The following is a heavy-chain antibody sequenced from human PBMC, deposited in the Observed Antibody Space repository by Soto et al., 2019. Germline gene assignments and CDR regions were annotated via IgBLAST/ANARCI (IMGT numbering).Heavy chain of an antibody. J-gene: IGHJ6*02. CDR2: ISAYNGNT. Sequence: VASVKVSCKASGYTITSYGISWVRQAPGQGLEWMGWISAYNGNTNYAQKLQGRVTMTTDTSTSTAYMELRSLRSDDTAVYYCAMVDNYVTPTPQDVWGQGTTVTSP. CDR3: AMVDNYVTPTPQDV. V-gene: IGHV1-18*01. CDR1: GYTITSYG. D-gene: IGHD3-16*01.